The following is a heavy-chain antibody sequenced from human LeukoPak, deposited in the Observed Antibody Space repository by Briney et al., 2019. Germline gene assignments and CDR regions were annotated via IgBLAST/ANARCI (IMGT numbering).Heavy chain of an antibody. CDR2: IYYGGGT. Sequence: GGSLRLSCAASGFIVSSTYMNWVRQAPGKGLEWVSVIYYGGGTYYTDSVMGRFTIPRDNSKNTLYLQMNSLRAEDTAVYYCARTYSSSSYSPFDYWGQGTLVTVSS. D-gene: IGHD6-13*01. CDR1: GFIVSSTY. CDR3: ARTYSSSSYSPFDY. V-gene: IGHV3-53*01. J-gene: IGHJ4*02.